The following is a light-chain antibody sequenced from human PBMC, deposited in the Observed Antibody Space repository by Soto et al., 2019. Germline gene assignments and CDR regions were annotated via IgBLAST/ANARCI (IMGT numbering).Light chain of an antibody. V-gene: IGLV2-11*01. Sequence: QSALTQPRSVSGSPGQSVTISCTGTSSDVGGYNYVSWYQQHPGKAPKLMIYDVSKRPSGVPVRFSGSKSGNTASLTISGLQAEDEADYYCCSYAGSYTYVFGTWTKLTVL. J-gene: IGLJ1*01. CDR3: CSYAGSYTYV. CDR2: DVS. CDR1: SSDVGGYNY.